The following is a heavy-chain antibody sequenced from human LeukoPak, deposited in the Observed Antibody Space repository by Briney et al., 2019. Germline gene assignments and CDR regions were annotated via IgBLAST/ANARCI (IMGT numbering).Heavy chain of an antibody. D-gene: IGHD5-12*01. Sequence: GGSLRLSCAASGFTFSSYAMHWVRQAPGKGLEWVAVISYDGSNKYYADSVKGRFTISRDNSKNTLYLQMNSLRAEDTAVYYCARADIVATFSGGFDYWGQGTLVTVSS. V-gene: IGHV3-30-3*01. J-gene: IGHJ4*02. CDR2: ISYDGSNK. CDR1: GFTFSSYA. CDR3: ARADIVATFSGGFDY.